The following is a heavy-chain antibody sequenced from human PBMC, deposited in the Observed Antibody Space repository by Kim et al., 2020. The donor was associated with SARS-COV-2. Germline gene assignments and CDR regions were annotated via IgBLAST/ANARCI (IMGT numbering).Heavy chain of an antibody. D-gene: IGHD1-1*01. V-gene: IGHV3-30*04. CDR1: GFTFSTYA. Sequence: GGSLRLSCAVAGFTFSTYAIHWVRQAPGKGLEWVAVISYDAKDKYYSDSGKGRLTISRDNAENTVYLQMTSLRTEDTAVYYCAKVAARWSLLWYLDLWGRGTLVTVSS. CDR2: ISYDAKDK. J-gene: IGHJ2*01. CDR3: AKVAARWSLLWYLDL.